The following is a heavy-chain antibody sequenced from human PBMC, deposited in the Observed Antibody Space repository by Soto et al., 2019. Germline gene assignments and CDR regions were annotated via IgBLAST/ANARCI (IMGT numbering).Heavy chain of an antibody. CDR3: AREGIYDFWSGYVDYYFDY. V-gene: IGHV1-18*01. CDR2: ISAYNGNT. Sequence: ASVKVSCKASGYTFTSYGISWVRQAPGQGLEWMGWISAYNGNTNYAQKLQGRVTMTTDTSTSTAYMELRSPRSDDTAVYYCAREGIYDFWSGYVDYYFDYWGQGTLVTVS. D-gene: IGHD3-3*01. J-gene: IGHJ4*02. CDR1: GYTFTSYG.